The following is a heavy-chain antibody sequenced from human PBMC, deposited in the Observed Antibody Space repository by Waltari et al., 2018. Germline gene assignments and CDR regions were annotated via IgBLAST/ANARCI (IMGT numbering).Heavy chain of an antibody. Sequence: QVQLVESGGGVVQPGRSLRLSCAASGFTFSSYGMHWVRQAPGKGLEWVAVIWYDGSNKYDADSVKGRFTISRDNSKNTLYLQMNSLRAEDTAVYYCARCITMVRGVIITYDAFDIWGQGTMVTVSS. CDR3: ARCITMVRGVIITYDAFDI. V-gene: IGHV3-33*01. CDR1: GFTFSSYG. J-gene: IGHJ3*02. D-gene: IGHD3-10*01. CDR2: IWYDGSNK.